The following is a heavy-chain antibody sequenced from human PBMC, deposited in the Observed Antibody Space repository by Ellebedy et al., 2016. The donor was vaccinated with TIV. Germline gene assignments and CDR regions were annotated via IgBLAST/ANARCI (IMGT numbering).Heavy chain of an antibody. CDR2: INHSGST. V-gene: IGHV4-34*01. J-gene: IGHJ5*02. CDR3: ASGANGP. CDR1: GFTFSSYT. Sequence: GSLRLXXAASGFTFSSYTMSWVRQPPGKGLEWIGEINHSGSTNYNPSLKSRVTISVDTSKNQFSLKLSSVTAADTAVYYCASGANGPWGQGTLVTVSS.